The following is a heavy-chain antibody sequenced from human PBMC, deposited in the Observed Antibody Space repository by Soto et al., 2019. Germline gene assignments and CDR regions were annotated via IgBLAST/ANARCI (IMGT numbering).Heavy chain of an antibody. CDR1: GYTFTTYW. CDR3: ARQGYCSTTSCNWDFDY. V-gene: IGHV5-10-1*01. D-gene: IGHD2-2*01. CDR2: IDPSDSYT. J-gene: IGHJ4*03. Sequence: PGESLKISCKGTGYTFTTYWITWVRQMPGKGLEWMGRIDPSDSYTEYSPSFQGHVTISADKSISAAYLQWSSLKASDTAMYYCARQGYCSTTSCNWDFDYWGQGTTVTVSS.